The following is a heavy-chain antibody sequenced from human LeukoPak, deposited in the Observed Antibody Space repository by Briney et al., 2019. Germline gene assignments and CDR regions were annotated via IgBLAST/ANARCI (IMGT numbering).Heavy chain of an antibody. J-gene: IGHJ6*02. CDR3: ARKPLHDCSGGSCYLFYYGMDV. D-gene: IGHD2-15*01. CDR2: INPNSGGT. Sequence: ASVKVSCKASGYTFTGYYMHWVRQAPGQGLEWMGWINPNSGGTNYAQKFQGRVTMTRDTSISTAYMELSRLRSDDTAVYYCARKPLHDCSGGSCYLFYYGMDVWGQGTTVTVSS. V-gene: IGHV1-2*02. CDR1: GYTFTGYY.